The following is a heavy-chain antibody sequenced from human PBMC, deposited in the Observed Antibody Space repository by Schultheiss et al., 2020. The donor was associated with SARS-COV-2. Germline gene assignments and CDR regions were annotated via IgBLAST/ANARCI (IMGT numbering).Heavy chain of an antibody. J-gene: IGHJ5*01. CDR1: GYTFTGYY. CDR2: INPNSGGT. D-gene: IGHD1-26*01. V-gene: IGHV1-2*02. Sequence: ASVKVSCKASGYTFTGYYMHWVRQAPGQGLEWMGWINPNSGGTNYAQKFQGRVTMTRDTSISTAYMELGNLRSDDTAIYYCARENWVLGVGATAGRWFDSWGQGTLVTVSS. CDR3: ARENWVLGVGATAGRWFDS.